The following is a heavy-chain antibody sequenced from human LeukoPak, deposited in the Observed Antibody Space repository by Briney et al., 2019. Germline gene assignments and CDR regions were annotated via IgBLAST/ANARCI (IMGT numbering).Heavy chain of an antibody. CDR3: AKDSHDSSGYYDYYYYYYGMDV. CDR2: ISYDGSNK. CDR1: GFTFSSYG. Sequence: PGRSLRLSCAASGFTFSSYGMHWVRQAPGKGLEWVAVISYDGSNKYYADSVKGRFTISRDNSKNTLYLQMNSLRAEDTAVYYCAKDSHDSSGYYDYYYYYYGMDVWGQGTTVTVSS. J-gene: IGHJ6*02. V-gene: IGHV3-30*18. D-gene: IGHD3-22*01.